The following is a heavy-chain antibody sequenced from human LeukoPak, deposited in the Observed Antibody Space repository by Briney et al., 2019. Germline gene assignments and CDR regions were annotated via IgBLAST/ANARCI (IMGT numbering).Heavy chain of an antibody. V-gene: IGHV3-30*18. J-gene: IGHJ4*02. CDR3: AKDFDHREDSSGFDY. Sequence: GGSLRLSCAASGFTFSSYGMHWVRQAPGKGLEWVAVISYDGSNKYYADSVKGRFAISRDNSKNTLYLQMNSLRAEDTAVYYCAKDFDHREDSSGFDYWGQGTLVTVSS. CDR2: ISYDGSNK. D-gene: IGHD3-22*01. CDR1: GFTFSSYG.